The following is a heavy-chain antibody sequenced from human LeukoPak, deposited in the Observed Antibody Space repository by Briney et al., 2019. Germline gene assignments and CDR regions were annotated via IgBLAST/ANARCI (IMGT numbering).Heavy chain of an antibody. CDR3: ARSFRVRGVNGSLDY. J-gene: IGHJ4*02. Sequence: GGSLRLSCAASGFTFSSYEMNWVRQAPGKGLEWVSYISSSGSTIYYADSVKGRFTISRDNAKNSLYLQMNSLRAEDTAVYYCARSFRVRGVNGSLDYWGQGTLVTVSS. CDR2: ISSSGSTI. CDR1: GFTFSSYE. V-gene: IGHV3-48*03. D-gene: IGHD3-10*01.